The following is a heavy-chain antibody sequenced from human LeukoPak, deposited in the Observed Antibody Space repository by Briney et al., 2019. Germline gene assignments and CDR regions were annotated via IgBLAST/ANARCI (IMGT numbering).Heavy chain of an antibody. CDR2: ISYDGSNK. D-gene: IGHD5-18*01. V-gene: IGHV3-30-3*01. J-gene: IGHJ3*02. CDR1: GFTFSSYA. CDR3: GRDTVGYGGAFDI. Sequence: GGSLRLSCAASGFTFSSYAMHWVRQAPGKGLEWVAVISYDGSNKYYADSVKGRSTISRDNSKNTLYLQVNSLRPEDTAVYYCGRDTVGYGGAFDIWGQGTMVTVSS.